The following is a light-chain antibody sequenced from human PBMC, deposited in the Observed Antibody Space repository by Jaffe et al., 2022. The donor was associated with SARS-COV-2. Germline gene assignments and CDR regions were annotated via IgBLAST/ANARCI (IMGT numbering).Light chain of an antibody. Sequence: DIQMTQSPSSVSASVGDKVTITCRANQDIGSWVAWYQQKPGKAPKLLISAASNLQSGVPSRFSGSRSGTDFTLTISSLQPEDFATYYCQQAADFPLAFGGGTRVEVK. CDR1: QDIGSW. CDR2: AAS. J-gene: IGKJ4*01. CDR3: QQAADFPLA. V-gene: IGKV1-12*01.